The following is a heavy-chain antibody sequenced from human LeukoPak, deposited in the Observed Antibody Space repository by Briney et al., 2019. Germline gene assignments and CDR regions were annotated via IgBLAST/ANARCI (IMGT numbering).Heavy chain of an antibody. CDR1: GFTFSSYA. D-gene: IGHD3-22*01. CDR2: IKQDGSEK. Sequence: GGSLRLSCAASGFTFSSYAMSWVRQAPGKGLEWVANIKQDGSEKYYVDSVKGRFSISKDNAKISLYLQMNSLRAEDTAVYYCARLGSSGYFFDYWGQGTLVTVSS. V-gene: IGHV3-7*01. J-gene: IGHJ4*02. CDR3: ARLGSSGYFFDY.